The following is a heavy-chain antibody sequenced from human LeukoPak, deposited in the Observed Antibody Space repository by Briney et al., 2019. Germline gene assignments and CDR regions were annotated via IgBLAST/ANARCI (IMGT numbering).Heavy chain of an antibody. CDR2: IIPIFGTA. D-gene: IGHD3-9*01. CDR1: GGTFSSYA. V-gene: IGHV1-69*05. CDR3: ARSQAFDVRGLVGYYYYYMDV. J-gene: IGHJ6*03. Sequence: ASVKVSCKASGGTFSSYAISWVRQAPGQGLEWMGGIIPIFGTANYAQKFQGRVTITTDESTSTAYMELSSLRSEDTAVYYCARSQAFDVRGLVGYYYYYMDVWGKGTTVTVSS.